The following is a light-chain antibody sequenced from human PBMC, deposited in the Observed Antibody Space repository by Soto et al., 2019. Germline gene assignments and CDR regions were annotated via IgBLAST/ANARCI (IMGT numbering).Light chain of an antibody. J-gene: IGLJ1*01. CDR1: NSGHKN. CDR3: QVWDTSSDHSYV. Sequence: SYELPQPPSVSVAPGQTASITCGGTNSGHKNVHWYQQRPGQAPVLVVYDDSNRPSGIPERFSGSNSGNTATLTISRVEAGDEADYYCQVWDTSSDHSYVFGTGTRSPS. CDR2: DDS. V-gene: IGLV3-21*02.